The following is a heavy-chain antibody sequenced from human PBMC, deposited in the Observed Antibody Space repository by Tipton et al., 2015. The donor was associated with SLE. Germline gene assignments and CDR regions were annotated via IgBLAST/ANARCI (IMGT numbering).Heavy chain of an antibody. CDR2: INHSGST. J-gene: IGHJ4*01. V-gene: IGHV4-34*01. CDR1: GGSFSGYY. CDR3: ARDTGAIDY. Sequence: TLSLTCAVYGGSFSGYYWSWIRQPPGKGLEWIGEINHSGSTNHNPSLKSRVTISVDTSKNQFSLKLSSVTVADTAVYYCARDTGAIDYWGQGTLVTVSS.